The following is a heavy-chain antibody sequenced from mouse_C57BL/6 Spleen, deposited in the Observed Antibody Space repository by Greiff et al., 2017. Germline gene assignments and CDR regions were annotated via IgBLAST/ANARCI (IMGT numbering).Heavy chain of an antibody. CDR3: AREGAFITTAIRGFAY. D-gene: IGHD1-1*01. J-gene: IGHJ3*01. CDR1: GYTFTDYY. V-gene: IGHV1-26*01. CDR2: INPNNGGT. Sequence: EVQLQQSGPELVKPGASVKISCKASGYTFTDYYMNWVKQSHGKSLEWIGDINPNNGGTSYNQKFKGKATLTVDKSSSSAYMELGSLTSEDSAVYDCAREGAFITTAIRGFAYWGQGTLVTVSA.